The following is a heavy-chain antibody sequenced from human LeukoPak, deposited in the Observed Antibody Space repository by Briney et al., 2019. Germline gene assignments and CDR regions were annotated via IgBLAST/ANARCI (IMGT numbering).Heavy chain of an antibody. D-gene: IGHD4-11*01. CDR1: GGSISSYY. CDR3: ARDLSSKYYYYGMDV. CDR2: IYASGST. Sequence: SEALSLTCTVSGGSISSYYWSWIRQPAGKGLEWIGRIYASGSTNYNPSLKSRVTMSVDTSKNQFSLKLSSVTAADTAVYYCARDLSSKYYYYGMDVWGQGTTVTVSS. J-gene: IGHJ6*02. V-gene: IGHV4-4*07.